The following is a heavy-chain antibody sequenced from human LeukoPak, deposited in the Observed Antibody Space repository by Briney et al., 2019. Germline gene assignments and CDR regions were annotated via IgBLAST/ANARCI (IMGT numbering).Heavy chain of an antibody. CDR3: TRLGDYGSGSSKDDY. CDR2: IRTKTNSYAT. D-gene: IGHD3-10*01. V-gene: IGHV3-73*01. CDR1: GFTFSDSD. J-gene: IGHJ4*02. Sequence: PGGSLRRSCAASGFTFSDSDIHWVRQASGKGLEWVGRIRTKTNSYATAYAASVRGRFTVSRDDSKNTAFLQMNSLKTEDTAVYYCTRLGDYGSGSSKDDYWGQGTLVTVSS.